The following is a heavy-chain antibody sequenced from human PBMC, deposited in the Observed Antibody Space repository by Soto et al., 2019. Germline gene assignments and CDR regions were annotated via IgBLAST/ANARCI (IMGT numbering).Heavy chain of an antibody. J-gene: IGHJ4*02. CDR2: INAGNGNT. Sequence: ASVKVSCKASGYTFTSYAMHWVRQAPGQRLEWMGWINAGNGNTKYSQKFQGRVTITRDTSASTAYMELSSLRSEDTAVYYCARNLMDYYILTGYYMAYYFYYWGQGSLVTVSS. CDR1: GYTFTSYA. D-gene: IGHD3-9*01. CDR3: ARNLMDYYILTGYYMAYYFYY. V-gene: IGHV1-3*01.